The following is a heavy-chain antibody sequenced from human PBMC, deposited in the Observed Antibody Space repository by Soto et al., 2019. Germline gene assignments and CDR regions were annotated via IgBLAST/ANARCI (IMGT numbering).Heavy chain of an antibody. CDR1: GFTFSRYA. D-gene: IGHD2-15*01. J-gene: IGHJ5*02. CDR3: ARGHRDGYSIDP. Sequence: EVQLVESGGGLVQPGGSLRLSCAASGFTFSRYAMYWVRQAPGKGLECVSTISSNGGTTDYANSVKGRFTISRDNSKNTLYLQMGSLRAEDMAVYYCARGHRDGYSIDPWGQGTLVTVSS. CDR2: ISSNGGTT. V-gene: IGHV3-64*01.